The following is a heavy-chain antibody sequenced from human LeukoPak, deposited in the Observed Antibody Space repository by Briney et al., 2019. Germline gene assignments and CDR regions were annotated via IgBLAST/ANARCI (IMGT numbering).Heavy chain of an antibody. CDR3: ARNPYSSSWQRAFDI. CDR2: VYYSGDT. CDR1: GGSISSSGDY. Sequence: SETLSLTCTVSGGSISSSGDYWGWIRQPPGKGLEWIGSVYYSGDTYYNPSLKSRVTISVDKSKNQFSLKLSSVTAADTAVYYCARNPYSSSWQRAFDIWGQGTMVTVSS. V-gene: IGHV4-39*07. D-gene: IGHD6-13*01. J-gene: IGHJ3*02.